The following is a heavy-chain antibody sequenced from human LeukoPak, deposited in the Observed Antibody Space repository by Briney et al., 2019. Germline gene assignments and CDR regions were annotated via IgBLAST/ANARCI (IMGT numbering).Heavy chain of an antibody. Sequence: PGGSLRLSCAASGFTFSDYAMSWVRLAPGQGLEWVSTISDDGSGTYYADSVKGRFTISRDNSKNTLFLQINSLRAEDSAVYYCATDRERDPSVYYLVGGQGTLITVSS. D-gene: IGHD3-22*01. CDR2: ISDDGSGT. V-gene: IGHV3-23*01. CDR3: ATDRERDPSVYYLV. J-gene: IGHJ4*02. CDR1: GFTFSDYA.